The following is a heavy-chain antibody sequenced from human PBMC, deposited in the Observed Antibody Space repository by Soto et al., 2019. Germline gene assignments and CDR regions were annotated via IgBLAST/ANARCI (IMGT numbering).Heavy chain of an antibody. V-gene: IGHV4-34*01. CDR3: ATSSSLFYSYLTY. Sequence: SETLSLTCAVYNGSLIGYYWSWMRQAPGKGLEWIGEINHSGSTHYNPSLKSRVSISADTSKMQFSLTLTSVTAADAAVYYCATSSSLFYSYLTYWGQGALVTVSS. CDR2: INHSGST. CDR1: NGSLIGYY. J-gene: IGHJ4*02. D-gene: IGHD6-13*01.